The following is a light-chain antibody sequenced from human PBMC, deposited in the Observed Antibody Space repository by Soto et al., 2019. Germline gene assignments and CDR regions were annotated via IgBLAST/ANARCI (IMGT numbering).Light chain of an antibody. V-gene: IGLV1-44*01. J-gene: IGLJ1*01. CDR3: AAWDDSLNGYV. CDR1: SSNIGSNT. Sequence: QAVVTQPPSASGTPGQRVTISCSGSSSNIGSNTVNWYQQLPGTAPKLLIYSNNQRPSGVPDRFSGSKSGTSASLAISGLHSKDEADYYCAAWDDSLNGYVFGTGTKLTVL. CDR2: SNN.